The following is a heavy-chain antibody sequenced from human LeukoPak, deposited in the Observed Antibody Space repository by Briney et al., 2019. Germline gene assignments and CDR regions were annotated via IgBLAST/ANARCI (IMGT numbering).Heavy chain of an antibody. CDR2: IWYDGSNK. CDR3: AKDLAAAGIFDY. V-gene: IGHV3-33*06. CDR1: GFTFSSYG. D-gene: IGHD6-13*01. J-gene: IGHJ4*02. Sequence: GGTLSLSCAASGFTFSSYGMHWVRQAPGKGLEWVAVIWYDGSNKYYADSVKGRFTISRDNSKNTLYLQMYGLRAEDTAVYYCAKDLAAAGIFDYWGQGTLVTVSS.